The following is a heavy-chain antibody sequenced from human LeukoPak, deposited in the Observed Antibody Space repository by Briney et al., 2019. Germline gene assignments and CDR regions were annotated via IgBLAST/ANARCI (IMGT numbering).Heavy chain of an antibody. CDR3: ASSDAYYSQHVHH. V-gene: IGHV4-61*02. D-gene: IGHD3-16*01. CDR2: IYIGGST. CDR1: GGTISSGHYY. Sequence: SETLTLTCTVSGGTISSGHYYWSWLRQPAGKGLEYIGRIYIGGSTTYTPSLKSRVTISGDTSKNQLSLNLTSVTAADTAVYYCASSDAYYSQHVHHWGQGTLVTVSS. J-gene: IGHJ1*01.